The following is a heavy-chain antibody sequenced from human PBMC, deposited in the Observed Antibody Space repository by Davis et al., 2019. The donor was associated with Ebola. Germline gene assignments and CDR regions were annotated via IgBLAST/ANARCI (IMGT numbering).Heavy chain of an antibody. Sequence: GESLKISCAASGFTFTSYAFHWVRQAPGKGLEWVAVTSHDGSNEYNSDSVKGRFTVSRDNPKNMVHLQMKSLRSADTAVYYCAREYPNQSSSSRPLGAYYYYDMDVWGQGTTVIVAS. CDR1: GFTFTSYA. V-gene: IGHV3-30-3*01. CDR2: TSHDGSNE. J-gene: IGHJ6*02. D-gene: IGHD6-6*01. CDR3: AREYPNQSSSSRPLGAYYYYDMDV.